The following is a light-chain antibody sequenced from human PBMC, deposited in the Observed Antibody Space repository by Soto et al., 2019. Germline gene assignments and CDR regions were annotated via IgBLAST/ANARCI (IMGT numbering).Light chain of an antibody. CDR2: STS. CDR3: QQYGSSPRT. J-gene: IGKJ1*01. V-gene: IGKV3-20*01. Sequence: IVLTQSPGPLSLSPGERGTLSCRASRSVSSSYLAWYQQKPGQAPRLLIYSTSTRATGIPDRFSGSGSGTDFTLTISRLEPEDSAVYFGQQYGSSPRTFGQVTKVEIK. CDR1: RSVSSSY.